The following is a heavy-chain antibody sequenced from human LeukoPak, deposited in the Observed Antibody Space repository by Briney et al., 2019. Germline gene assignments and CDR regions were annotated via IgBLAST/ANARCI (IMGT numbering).Heavy chain of an antibody. Sequence: GASVKVSCKASGYTFTGYYMHWVRQAPGQGLEWMGWINPNSGGTNYAQKFQGRVTMTRDTSISTAYMELSRLRSDDTAVYYCARDSPRLRFLEWFDPWGQGTLVTVSS. D-gene: IGHD3-3*01. J-gene: IGHJ5*02. CDR1: GYTFTGYY. CDR2: INPNSGGT. V-gene: IGHV1-2*02. CDR3: ARDSPRLRFLEWFDP.